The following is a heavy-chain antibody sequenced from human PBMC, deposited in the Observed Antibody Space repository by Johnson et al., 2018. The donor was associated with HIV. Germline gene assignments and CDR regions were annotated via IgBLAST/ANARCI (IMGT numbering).Heavy chain of an antibody. CDR2: ISATDNST. Sequence: VQLVESGGGLVQPGGSLRLSCAASGFTFSSYAMSWVRQAPGKGLEWVSAISATDNSTYYAESVRGRFTISRDNSKNTLYLQMNSLRAEDTAVYYCARLRGYSGYDSFDIWGQGTMVTVSS. CDR3: ARLRGYSGYDSFDI. D-gene: IGHD5-12*01. J-gene: IGHJ3*02. V-gene: IGHV3-23*04. CDR1: GFTFSSYA.